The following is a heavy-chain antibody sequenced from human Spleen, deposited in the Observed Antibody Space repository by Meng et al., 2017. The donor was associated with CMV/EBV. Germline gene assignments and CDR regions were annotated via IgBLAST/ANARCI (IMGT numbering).Heavy chain of an antibody. Sequence: GGSLRLSCAVSGFTFSSYAMHWVRQAPGKGLEWVAVISYDGSNKYYADSVKGRFTISRDNSKNTLYLQMNSLRAEDTAVYYCARDRIGYCSSTSCYNPPDYWGQGTLVTVSS. V-gene: IGHV3-30-3*01. CDR3: ARDRIGYCSSTSCYNPPDY. J-gene: IGHJ4*02. CDR1: GFTFSSYA. D-gene: IGHD2-2*01. CDR2: ISYDGSNK.